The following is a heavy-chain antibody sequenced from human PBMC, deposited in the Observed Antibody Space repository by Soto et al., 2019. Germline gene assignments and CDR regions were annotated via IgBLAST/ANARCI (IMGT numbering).Heavy chain of an antibody. CDR3: ARDRMHFDRSGYTGQRLFDP. J-gene: IGHJ5*02. Sequence: QVQMVQSGAEVKKPGSSVKVSCKASGGSFNTNGVTWVRQSHGQGLEWMGGLIPIFGTAGYVRTFQGSVRIFADESTSTAYVDLNILRSEHTAVDSCARDRMHFDRSGYTGQRLFDPCGQGTLVTVSS. CDR2: LIPIFGTA. V-gene: IGHV1-69*01. D-gene: IGHD3-22*01. CDR1: GGSFNTNG.